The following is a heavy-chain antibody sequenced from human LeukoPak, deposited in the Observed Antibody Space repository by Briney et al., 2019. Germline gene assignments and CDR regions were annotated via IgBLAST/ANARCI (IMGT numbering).Heavy chain of an antibody. J-gene: IGHJ4*02. Sequence: KTSETLSLTCTVSGGSISSSSYYWGWIRQPPGKGLEWIGSIYYSGSTNYNPSLKSRVTISVDTSKNQFSLKLSSVTAADTAVYYCARLRKFPPFQVVRGVISFDYWGQGTLVTVSS. V-gene: IGHV4-39*07. CDR2: IYYSGST. D-gene: IGHD3-10*01. CDR1: GGSISSSSYY. CDR3: ARLRKFPPFQVVRGVISFDY.